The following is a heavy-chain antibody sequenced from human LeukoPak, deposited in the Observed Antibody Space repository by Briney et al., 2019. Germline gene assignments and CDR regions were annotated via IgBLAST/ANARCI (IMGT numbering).Heavy chain of an antibody. CDR2: INHSGST. J-gene: IGHJ3*02. V-gene: IGHV4-34*01. Sequence: SETLSLTCAVYGGSFSGYYWSWIRPPPGKGLEWIGEINHSGSTNYNPSLKSRVTISVDTSKNQFSLKLSSVTAADTAVYYCARQSYYYDSSGYHLDAFDIWGQGTMVTVSS. CDR3: ARQSYYYDSSGYHLDAFDI. CDR1: GGSFSGYY. D-gene: IGHD3-22*01.